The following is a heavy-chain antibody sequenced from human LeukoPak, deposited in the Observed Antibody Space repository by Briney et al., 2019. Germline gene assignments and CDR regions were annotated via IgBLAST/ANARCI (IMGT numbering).Heavy chain of an antibody. CDR1: GFTFSSYS. CDR2: ISSSSSTI. V-gene: IGHV3-48*01. CDR3: AKGSTYYDFWSGYSGFFAY. Sequence: GGSLRLSCAASGFTFSSYSMNWVRQAPGKGLGWVSYISSSSSTIYYADSVKGRFTISRDNSKNTLYLQMNSLRAEDTAVYYCAKGSTYYDFWSGYSGFFAYWGQGTLVTVSS. J-gene: IGHJ4*03. D-gene: IGHD3-3*01.